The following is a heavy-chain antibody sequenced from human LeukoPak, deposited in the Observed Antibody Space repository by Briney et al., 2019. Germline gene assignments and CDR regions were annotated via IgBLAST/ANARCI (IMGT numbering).Heavy chain of an antibody. Sequence: ASVKVSCKASGYTFTSYYMHWVRQAPGQGLEWMGIINPSGGSTSYAQKFQGRVTMTRDTSTSTVYMELSSLRTEDTAVCYCTTGYYPNDAFDIWGQGTMVTVSS. D-gene: IGHD3-9*01. CDR2: INPSGGST. J-gene: IGHJ3*02. CDR3: TTGYYPNDAFDI. CDR1: GYTFTSYY. V-gene: IGHV1-46*01.